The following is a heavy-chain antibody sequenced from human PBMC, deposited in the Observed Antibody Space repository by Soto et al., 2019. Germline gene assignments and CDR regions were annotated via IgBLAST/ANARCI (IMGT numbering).Heavy chain of an antibody. D-gene: IGHD3-16*01. V-gene: IGHV1-69*08. CDR2: IISIPDIT. CDR1: GGTFSTYI. J-gene: IGHJ3*01. Sequence: QVQLVQSGAEVRKPGSSVKVSCKAPGGTFSTYIISWVRQAPGQGLEWMGRIISIPDITNYAQKFQGIVTVPADGSANTDSKQQTSLKFQHKDVFISARDRNTTWGDDFDPWGEVTTVTVSS. CDR3: ARDRNTTWGDDFDP.